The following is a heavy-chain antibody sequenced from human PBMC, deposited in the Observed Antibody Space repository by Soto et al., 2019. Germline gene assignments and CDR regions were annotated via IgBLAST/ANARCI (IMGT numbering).Heavy chain of an antibody. CDR2: INAGNGNT. CDR1: GYTFTSYA. J-gene: IGHJ5*01. V-gene: IGHV1-3*01. Sequence: ASVKVSCKASGYTFTSYAMHWVRQAPGQRLKWMGWINAGNGNTKYSQSFQGRVTITRDTSANTAYLELSSLRSEDEDVYYCSREVPVVMPNFFASWGQGTLVTVSS. CDR3: SREVPVVMPNFFAS. D-gene: IGHD2-2*01.